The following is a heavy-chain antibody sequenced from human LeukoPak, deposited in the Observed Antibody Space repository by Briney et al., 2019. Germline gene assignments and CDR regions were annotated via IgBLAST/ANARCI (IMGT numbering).Heavy chain of an antibody. CDR2: INTNTGNP. J-gene: IGHJ6*02. V-gene: IGHV7-4-1*02. CDR1: GYTFTSYA. Sequence: ASVKVSCKASGYTFTSYAMNWVRQAPGQGLEWMGWINTNTGNPTYAQGFTGRVVFSLDTSVSTAYLQISSLKAEDTAVYYCASVGSREGSQLLPYYYYGMDVWGQGTTVTVSS. CDR3: ASVGSREGSQLLPYYYYGMDV. D-gene: IGHD2-2*01.